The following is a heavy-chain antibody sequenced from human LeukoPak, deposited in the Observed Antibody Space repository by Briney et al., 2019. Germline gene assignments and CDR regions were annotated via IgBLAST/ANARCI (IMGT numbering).Heavy chain of an antibody. D-gene: IGHD5-18*01. J-gene: IGHJ4*02. CDR3: ARERWGYSYGYSDY. Sequence: RGSLRLSCAASGFTVSSNYMSWVRQASGKGLEWVSVIYSGGSTYYADSVKGRFTISRHNSKNTLYLQMNSLRAEDTAVYYCARERWGYSYGYSDYWGQGTLVTVSS. CDR2: IYSGGST. V-gene: IGHV3-53*04. CDR1: GFTVSSNY.